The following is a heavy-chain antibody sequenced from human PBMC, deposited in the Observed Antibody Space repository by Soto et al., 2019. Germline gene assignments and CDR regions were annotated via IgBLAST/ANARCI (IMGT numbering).Heavy chain of an antibody. CDR2: ISYDGSNK. J-gene: IGHJ4*02. CDR1: GFTFSSYA. Sequence: LRLSCAASGFTFSSYAMHWVRQAPGKGLEWVAVISYDGSNKYYADSVKGRFTISRDNSKNTLYLQMNSLRAEDTAVYYCARDAAYYRDSSGYRPIFGYWGQGTLVTVPQ. CDR3: ARDAAYYRDSSGYRPIFGY. D-gene: IGHD3-22*01. V-gene: IGHV3-30-3*01.